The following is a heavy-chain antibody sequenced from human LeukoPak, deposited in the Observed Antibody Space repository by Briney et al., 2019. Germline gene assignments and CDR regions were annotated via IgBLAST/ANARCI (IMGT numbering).Heavy chain of an antibody. Sequence: ASVKVSCKASGYTFTGYYMHWVRQAPGQGLEWMGWINPNSGGTNYAQKFQGRVTMTRDTSISTAYMELSRLRSDDTAVYYCARGAPFMVRGAQRWYYFDYWGQGTLVTVSS. CDR2: INPNSGGT. V-gene: IGHV1-2*02. CDR1: GYTFTGYY. D-gene: IGHD3-10*01. J-gene: IGHJ4*02. CDR3: ARGAPFMVRGAQRWYYFDY.